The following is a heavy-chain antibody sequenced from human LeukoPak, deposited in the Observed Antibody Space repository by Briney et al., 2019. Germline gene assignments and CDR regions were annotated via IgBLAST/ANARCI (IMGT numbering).Heavy chain of an antibody. V-gene: IGHV4-39*01. CDR2: FDHTGTT. Sequence: SETLSLTCTVSGGSISSSDYYWGWIRQPPGKGLEWIGSFDHTGTTYYNPSLKSRVTTSVDTSNNQFSLRLSSVTAADTAVYYCARVKVGAVDYWGQGTLVTVSS. J-gene: IGHJ4*02. CDR1: GGSISSSDYY. CDR3: ARVKVGAVDY. D-gene: IGHD1-26*01.